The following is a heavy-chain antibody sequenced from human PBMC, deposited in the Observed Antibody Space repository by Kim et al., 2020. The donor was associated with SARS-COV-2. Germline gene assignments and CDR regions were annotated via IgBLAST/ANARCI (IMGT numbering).Heavy chain of an antibody. J-gene: IGHJ6*02. D-gene: IGHD2-2*01. V-gene: IGHV4-61*02. Sequence: SETLSLTCTVSGGSISSGSYYWSWIRQPAGKGLEWIGRIYTSGSTNYNPSLKSRVTISVDTSKNQFSLKLSSVTAADTAVYYCERELAAVVVPAAISYGMDGSGQGTTVTVSS. CDR1: GGSISSGSYY. CDR2: IYTSGST. CDR3: ERELAAVVVPAAISYGMDG.